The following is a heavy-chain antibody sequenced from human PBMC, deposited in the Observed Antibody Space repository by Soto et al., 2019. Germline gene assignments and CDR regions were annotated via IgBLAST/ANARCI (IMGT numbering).Heavy chain of an antibody. CDR2: ISYEGSNK. CDR1: GFTFSTYA. D-gene: IGHD3-9*01. Sequence: PGGSLRLSCGASGFTFSTYAMHWVRQAPGKGLEWVTVISYEGSNKYYADSVKGRFTISRDNSKNTLYLQMNSLKDEDTALYYCARIVPFHHDILWGPFDHWGQGTLVTVSS. J-gene: IGHJ4*02. V-gene: IGHV3-30-3*01. CDR3: ARIVPFHHDILWGPFDH.